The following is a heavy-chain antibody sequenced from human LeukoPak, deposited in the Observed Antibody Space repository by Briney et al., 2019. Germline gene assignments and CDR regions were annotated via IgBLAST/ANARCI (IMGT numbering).Heavy chain of an antibody. CDR3: ARVYSGSFLDY. D-gene: IGHD1-26*01. V-gene: IGHV4-34*01. Sequence: SETQSLTCAVYGGTFSGYYWSWIRQPPGKGLEWIGEINHSGSTNYNPSLKSRVTISVDTSKNQFSLKLSSVTAADTAVYYCARVYSGSFLDYWGQGTLVTVSS. CDR2: INHSGST. J-gene: IGHJ4*02. CDR1: GGTFSGYY.